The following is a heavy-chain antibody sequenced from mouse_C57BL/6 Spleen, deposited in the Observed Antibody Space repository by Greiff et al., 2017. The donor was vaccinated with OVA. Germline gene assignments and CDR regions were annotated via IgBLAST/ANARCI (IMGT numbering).Heavy chain of an antibody. Sequence: VQLQQSGAELVRPGSSVKLSCKASGYTFTSYWMHWVKQRPIQGLEWIGNIDPSDSETHYNQKFKDKATLTVDKSSSTAYMQLSRLTSEDSAVYYCARDYYGSGAYWGQGTLVTVSA. V-gene: IGHV1-52*01. CDR2: IDPSDSET. CDR3: ARDYYGSGAY. J-gene: IGHJ3*01. CDR1: GYTFTSYW. D-gene: IGHD1-1*01.